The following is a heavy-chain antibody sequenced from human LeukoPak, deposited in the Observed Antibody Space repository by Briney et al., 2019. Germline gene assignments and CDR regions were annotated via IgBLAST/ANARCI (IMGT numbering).Heavy chain of an antibody. D-gene: IGHD6-19*01. CDR1: GFSFSTYD. Sequence: PGGSLRLSCAASGFSFSTYDIHWVRQPPGKGLEWASGIGAADDTYYSGSVKGRFTISRENAKNSLYLQMNSLRAGDTAVYYCARENEAGPLDYWGQGTLVTVSS. CDR3: ARENEAGPLDY. V-gene: IGHV3-13*01. J-gene: IGHJ4*02. CDR2: IGAADDT.